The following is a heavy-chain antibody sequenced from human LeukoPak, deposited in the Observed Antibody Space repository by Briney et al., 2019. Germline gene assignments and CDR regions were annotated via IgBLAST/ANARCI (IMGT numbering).Heavy chain of an antibody. CDR1: GFTFSSYW. D-gene: IGHD6-13*01. J-gene: IGHJ4*02. CDR2: IKQDGSEK. CDR3: ARDIWGGYSSSWYYY. Sequence: PGGSLRLSCAASGFTFSSYWMSWVRQAPGKGLEWVANIKQDGSEKYYVDSVKGRFTISRDNAKNSLYLQMNSLRAEDTAVYYCARDIWGGYSSSWYYYWGQGTLVTVSS. V-gene: IGHV3-7*05.